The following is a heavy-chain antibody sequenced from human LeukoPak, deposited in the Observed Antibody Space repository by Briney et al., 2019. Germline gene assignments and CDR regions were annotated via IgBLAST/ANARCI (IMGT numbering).Heavy chain of an antibody. CDR2: IYYSGST. D-gene: IGHD1-26*01. J-gene: IGHJ4*02. CDR1: GGSISSYY. V-gene: IGHV4-59*01. CDR3: ARDDGSYGAAFDY. Sequence: PSETLSLTCTVSGGSISSYYWSWIRQPPGKGLEWIGYIYYSGSTNYNPSLKSRATISVDTSKNQFSLKLSSVTAADTAVYYCARDDGSYGAAFDYWGQGTLVTVSS.